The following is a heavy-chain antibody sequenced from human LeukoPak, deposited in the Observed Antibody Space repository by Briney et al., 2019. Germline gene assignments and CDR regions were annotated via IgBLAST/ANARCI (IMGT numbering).Heavy chain of an antibody. CDR3: ARGARWAYYFDY. CDR2: ISTRDNTI. CDR1: GFTFSDYY. J-gene: IGHJ4*02. D-gene: IGHD4-23*01. V-gene: IGHV3-11*01. Sequence: PGGSLRLSCTASGFTFSDYYMSWIRQTPGKGLEWLSYISTRDNTIQYADSVKGRFTISRDNAHNSVFLQMNNLRAEDPAIYYCARGARWAYYFDYWGQGSLVTVSS.